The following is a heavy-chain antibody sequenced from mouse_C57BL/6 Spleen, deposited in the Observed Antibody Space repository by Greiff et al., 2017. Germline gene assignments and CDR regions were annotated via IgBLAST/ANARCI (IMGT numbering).Heavy chain of an antibody. Sequence: EVQRVESVPGLVKPSQSLSLTCTVTGYSITSGYYWNWIRQFPGNKLECMGNISYNGSNNYTPSLNSRVAITRDTSTNTYYLKLNSVTTEDTATYYCAREELPLDYWGQGTSVTVSS. J-gene: IGHJ4*01. CDR1: GYSITSGYY. CDR3: AREELPLDY. CDR2: ISYNGSN. V-gene: IGHV3-6*01.